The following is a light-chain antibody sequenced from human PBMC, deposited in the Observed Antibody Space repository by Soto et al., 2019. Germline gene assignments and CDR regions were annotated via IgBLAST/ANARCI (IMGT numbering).Light chain of an antibody. CDR2: AAS. J-gene: IGKJ4*01. Sequence: DIQMTQSPSTLSGSVGDRVTITCRASQTISSWLAWYQQKPGKAPNLLIYAASSLQSGVPSRFSGRGSGTDFTLTIYSLQAEDFATYYCQQTRSYPSTFGGGTKVDIK. CDR1: QTISSW. V-gene: IGKV1-5*01. CDR3: QQTRSYPST.